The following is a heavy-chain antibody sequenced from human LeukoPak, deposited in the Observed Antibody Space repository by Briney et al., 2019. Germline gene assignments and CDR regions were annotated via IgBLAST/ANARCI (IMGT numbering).Heavy chain of an antibody. CDR2: IRSKAYGGTT. CDR3: TRDRTGGRTDAFDI. CDR1: GFAFGDYV. Sequence: GGSLRLSCIASGFAFGDYVMSWFRQAPGKGREWVGFIRSKAYGGTTEDSASVKGRFTISRDDSKSIAYLQMNSLKTEDTAMYYCTRDRTGGRTDAFDIWGQGTMVTVSS. D-gene: IGHD7-27*01. V-gene: IGHV3-49*03. J-gene: IGHJ3*02.